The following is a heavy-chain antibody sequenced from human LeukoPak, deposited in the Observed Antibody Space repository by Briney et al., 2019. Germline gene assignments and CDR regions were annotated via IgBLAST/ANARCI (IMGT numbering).Heavy chain of an antibody. V-gene: IGHV1-8*01. D-gene: IGHD2-2*01. J-gene: IGHJ5*02. CDR1: GYTFTSYD. CDR2: MNPNSGNT. CDR3: ARGKAHCSSTSCYGGWFDP. Sequence: ASVKVSCKASGYTFTSYDINWVRQATGQGLEWMGWMNPNSGNTGYAQKFQGRVTMTRNTSISTAYMELSSLRSEDTAVYYCARGKAHCSSTSCYGGWFDPWGQGTLASVSP.